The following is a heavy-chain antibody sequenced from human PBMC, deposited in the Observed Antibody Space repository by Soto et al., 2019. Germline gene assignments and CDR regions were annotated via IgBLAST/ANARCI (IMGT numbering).Heavy chain of an antibody. J-gene: IGHJ4*02. D-gene: IGHD6-13*01. Sequence: EVQLVESGGGLVQPGGSLRLSCAASGFSFSTYEMNWVRQAPGKGLEWVAYISSGSDTIHYADAVRGRFTVARDNAKNSLYMQLNCLRVENKAFSDGARYRAACVDWGQGTLVTVSS. CDR2: ISSGSDTI. CDR3: ARYRAACVD. V-gene: IGHV3-48*03. CDR1: GFSFSTYE.